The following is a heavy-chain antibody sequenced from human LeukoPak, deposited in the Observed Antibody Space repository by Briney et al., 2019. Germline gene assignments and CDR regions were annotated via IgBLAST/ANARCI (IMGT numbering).Heavy chain of an antibody. Sequence: PSETLSLTCTVSGGSISSGSYYWSWIRQPAGKGLEWIGRIYTSGSTNYNPSLKSRVTMSVDTSKNQFSLKLSSVTAADTAVYYCARDQGIAAAGTRYMDVWGKGTTVTVSS. V-gene: IGHV4-61*02. CDR3: ARDQGIAAAGTRYMDV. CDR1: GGSISSGSYY. CDR2: IYTSGST. J-gene: IGHJ6*03. D-gene: IGHD6-13*01.